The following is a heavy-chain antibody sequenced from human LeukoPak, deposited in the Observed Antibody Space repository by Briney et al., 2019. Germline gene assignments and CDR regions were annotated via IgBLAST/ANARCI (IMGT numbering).Heavy chain of an antibody. J-gene: IGHJ3*02. CDR2: MWDDGTNE. Sequence: GRSLRLSCTASGFSFGIYGMHWVRQAPGKGLEWVAVMWDDGTNEYYVESVKGRFTISRDNGKRTLYLQMNSLRVEDTAVYYCARGGSAFDIWGQGTMVTVSS. V-gene: IGHV3-33*01. CDR1: GFSFGIYG. CDR3: ARGGSAFDI. D-gene: IGHD3-10*01.